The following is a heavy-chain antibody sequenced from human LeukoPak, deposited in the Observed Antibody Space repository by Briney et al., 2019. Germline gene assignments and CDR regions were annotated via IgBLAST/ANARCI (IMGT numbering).Heavy chain of an antibody. D-gene: IGHD3-10*01. V-gene: IGHV4-59*12. CDR1: GFTFSSYA. Sequence: PGGSLRLSCAASGFTFSSYAMSWIRQPPGKGLEWIGYIYYSGSTNYNPSLKSRVTISVDTSKNQFSLKLSSVTAADTAVYYCARDPTMVRGSPHFDYWGQGTLVTVSS. CDR3: ARDPTMVRGSPHFDY. CDR2: IYYSGST. J-gene: IGHJ4*02.